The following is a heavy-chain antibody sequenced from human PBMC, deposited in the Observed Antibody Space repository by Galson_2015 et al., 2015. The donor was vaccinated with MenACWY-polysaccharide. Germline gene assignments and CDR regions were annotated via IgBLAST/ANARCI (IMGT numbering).Heavy chain of an antibody. CDR1: GGSITGGGYS. Sequence: TLSLTCTVSGGSITGGGYSWSWIRQHPGKGLEWIGYIYYSGSTYYNPSLKSGVTISVDTSENQVSLKLRSVSAADTAVYYCARGLPGGDYLDYWGQGILVTVSS. V-gene: IGHV4-31*03. CDR3: ARGLPGGDYLDY. D-gene: IGHD3-10*01. J-gene: IGHJ4*02. CDR2: IYYSGST.